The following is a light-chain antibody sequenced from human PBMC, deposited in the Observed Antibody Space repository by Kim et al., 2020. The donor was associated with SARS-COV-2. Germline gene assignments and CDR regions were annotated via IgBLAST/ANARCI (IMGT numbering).Light chain of an antibody. Sequence: DIQMTQSPSSLSASVGDRVTITCRASQSISSYLNWYQQKPGKAPKLLIYAASSLQSGVPSRFSGSGSGTDFTLTISSLQPEDFATYYCQQSYSTPQDRAFGQRTKVDI. V-gene: IGKV1-39*01. J-gene: IGKJ1*01. CDR3: QQSYSTPQDRA. CDR1: QSISSY. CDR2: AAS.